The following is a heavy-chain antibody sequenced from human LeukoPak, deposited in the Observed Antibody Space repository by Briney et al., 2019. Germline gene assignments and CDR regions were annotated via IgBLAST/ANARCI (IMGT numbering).Heavy chain of an antibody. Sequence: SETLSLTCTVSGGSISRSSFYWGWIRQPPGKGLEWIGNIYYSGSTYYNPSLKSRVTISVDTSKNQFSLKLSSVTAADTAVYYCARNSYPYWYFDLWGRGTLVTVSS. V-gene: IGHV4-39*07. CDR2: IYYSGST. CDR3: ARNSYPYWYFDL. J-gene: IGHJ2*01. D-gene: IGHD1-26*01. CDR1: GGSISRSSFY.